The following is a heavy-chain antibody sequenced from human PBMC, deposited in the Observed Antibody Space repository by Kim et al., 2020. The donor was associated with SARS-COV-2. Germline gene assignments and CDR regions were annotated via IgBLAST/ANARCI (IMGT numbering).Heavy chain of an antibody. CDR3: ARAAPLDY. V-gene: IGHV3-74*01. CDR2: GSST. J-gene: IGHJ4*02. Sequence: GSSTRYADSVKGRFTISRDNAKNTLYLQMNSLRAEDTAVYYCARAAPLDYWGQGTLVTVSS.